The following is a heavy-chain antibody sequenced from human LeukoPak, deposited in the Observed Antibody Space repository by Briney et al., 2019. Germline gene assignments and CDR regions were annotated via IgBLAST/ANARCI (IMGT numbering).Heavy chain of an antibody. J-gene: IGHJ4*02. CDR2: IKPNSGGT. CDR3: ARDRERYYYDSSGFDY. D-gene: IGHD3-22*01. CDR1: GYTFTGYY. V-gene: IGHV1-2*02. Sequence: ASVKVSCKASGYTFTGYYMHWVRQAPGQGLEWMGWIKPNSGGTDSAQKFQGRVTMTRDTSISTAYMELSGLRSDDTAVYYCARDRERYYYDSSGFDYWGQGTLVTVSS.